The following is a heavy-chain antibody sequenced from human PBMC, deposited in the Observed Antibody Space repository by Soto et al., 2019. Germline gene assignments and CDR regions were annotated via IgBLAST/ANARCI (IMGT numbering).Heavy chain of an antibody. D-gene: IGHD3-22*01. J-gene: IGHJ4*02. CDR1: GYTFTSYD. CDR3: ARWPSRHYYYDSSGYYQGYYFDY. V-gene: IGHV1-8*01. CDR2: MNPNSGNT. Sequence: VSVKVSCKASGYTFTSYDINWVRQATGQGLEWMGWMNPNSGNTGYAQKFQGRVTMTRNTSISTAYMELSSLRSEDTAVYYCARWPSRHYYYDSSGYYQGYYFDYWGQGTLVTVSS.